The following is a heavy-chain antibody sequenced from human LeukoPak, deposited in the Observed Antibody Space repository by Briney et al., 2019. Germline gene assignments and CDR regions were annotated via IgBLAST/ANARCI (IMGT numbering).Heavy chain of an antibody. D-gene: IGHD1-1*01. CDR2: MNPNSGNT. CDR3: ARGGLERRDYYFDY. CDR1: GYTFTSYD. Sequence: ASVKVSCKASGYTFTSYDINWVRQATGQGLEWMGWMNPNSGNTGYAQKFQGRVTMTRNTSISTAYMELSSLRSEDTAVYYCARGGLERRDYYFDYWGQGTLVTVSS. J-gene: IGHJ4*02. V-gene: IGHV1-8*01.